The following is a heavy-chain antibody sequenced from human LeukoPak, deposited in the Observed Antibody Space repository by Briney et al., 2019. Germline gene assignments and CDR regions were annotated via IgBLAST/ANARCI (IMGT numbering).Heavy chain of an antibody. CDR3: AIQIVGTTGSLDY. CDR1: GGSFSGYY. V-gene: IGHV4-34*01. Sequence: TPSETLSLTCAVYGGSFSGYYWSWIRQPPGKGLEWIGSIYYSGNTFYNPSLKSRVTISVDTSNNQFSLKLNSVTAADTAVYYCAIQIVGTTGSLDYWGQGTLVTVSS. D-gene: IGHD1-26*01. J-gene: IGHJ4*02. CDR2: IYYSGNT.